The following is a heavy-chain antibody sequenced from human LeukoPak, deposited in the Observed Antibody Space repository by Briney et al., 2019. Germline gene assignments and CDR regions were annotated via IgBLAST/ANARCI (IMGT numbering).Heavy chain of an antibody. CDR2: IYYSGST. J-gene: IGHJ3*02. CDR1: GGSISNYY. V-gene: IGHV4-59*12. CDR3: AREGSAFDI. Sequence: SETLSLTCTVSGGSISNYYWSWIRQPPGKGLEWIGYIYYSGSTKYNPSLKSRVIMSVETSKNQFSLKLSSVTAADTAVYYCAREGSAFDIWGQGTMVTVSS.